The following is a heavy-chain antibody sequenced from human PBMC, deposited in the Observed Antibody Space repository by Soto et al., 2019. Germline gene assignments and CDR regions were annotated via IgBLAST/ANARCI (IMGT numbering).Heavy chain of an antibody. V-gene: IGHV3-49*04. Sequence: GGSLRLSCTASGFNFGDYAMGWVRQAPGKGLEWVAYIRSKVHGGTTEYAASVRGRFTISRDVSETIAYLQMDSLKTEDTAVYYCARDLYSIFRIRAFDYWGQGALVTVSS. D-gene: IGHD2-15*01. J-gene: IGHJ4*02. CDR2: IRSKVHGGTT. CDR3: ARDLYSIFRIRAFDY. CDR1: GFNFGDYA.